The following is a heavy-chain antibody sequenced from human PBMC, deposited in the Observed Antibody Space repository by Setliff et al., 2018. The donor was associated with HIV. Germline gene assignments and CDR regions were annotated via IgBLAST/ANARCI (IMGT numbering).Heavy chain of an antibody. CDR1: GGSISSYY. Sequence: PSETLSLTCTVSGGSISSYYWSWIRQPPGKGLEWIGYTYTSGSTSYNPSLKSRVTISVDTSKNQFSLKLSSVTAADTAVYYCARHSPSDYWGQGTLVTVSS. J-gene: IGHJ4*02. CDR3: ARHSPSDY. V-gene: IGHV4-4*09. CDR2: TYTSGST.